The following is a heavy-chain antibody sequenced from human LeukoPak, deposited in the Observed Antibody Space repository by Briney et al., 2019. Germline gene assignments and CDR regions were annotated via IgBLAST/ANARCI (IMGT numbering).Heavy chain of an antibody. Sequence: PSETLSLTCTVSGGSISSYYWSWIRQPPGKGLEWIGYIHHSGTTNYSPSLKSRVTISVDTSKNRFSLRLSSLTAADTAVYYCARDGGVWGKGTTVTVSS. V-gene: IGHV4-59*12. CDR3: ARDGGV. J-gene: IGHJ6*04. CDR2: IHHSGTT. CDR1: GGSISSYY.